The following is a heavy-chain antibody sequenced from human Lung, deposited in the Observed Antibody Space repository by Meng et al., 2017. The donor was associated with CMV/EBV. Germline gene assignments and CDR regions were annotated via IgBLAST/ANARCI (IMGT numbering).Heavy chain of an antibody. V-gene: IGHV3-30*02. Sequence: SCAESGFTFSSYGMHWVRQAPGKGLEWVAFIRYDGSNKYYADSVKGRFTISRDNSKNTLYLQMNSLRAEDTAVYYCAKGKTAIAAAGPLDYWGQGTXVTCSS. D-gene: IGHD6-13*01. CDR2: IRYDGSNK. CDR3: AKGKTAIAAAGPLDY. J-gene: IGHJ4*02. CDR1: GFTFSSYG.